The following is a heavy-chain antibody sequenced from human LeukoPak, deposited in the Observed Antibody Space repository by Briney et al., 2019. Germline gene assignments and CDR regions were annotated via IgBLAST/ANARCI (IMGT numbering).Heavy chain of an antibody. CDR3: ARVGKLRFHYYGMDV. CDR1: GYTFTSYD. Sequence: GASVKVSCKASGYTFTSYDINWVRQATGQGLEWMGWMNPNSGNTGYAQKFQGRVTMTRNTSISTAYMELSSLRSEDTAVYYCARVGKLRFHYYGMDVWGQGTTVTVSS. V-gene: IGHV1-8*01. D-gene: IGHD3-16*01. J-gene: IGHJ6*02. CDR2: MNPNSGNT.